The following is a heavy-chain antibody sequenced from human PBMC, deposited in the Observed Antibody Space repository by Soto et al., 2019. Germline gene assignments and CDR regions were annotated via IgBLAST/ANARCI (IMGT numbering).Heavy chain of an antibody. CDR3: AKVNSNYYYYGMDV. CDR2: ISSSGGST. CDR1: GFTFSSYA. J-gene: IGHJ6*02. D-gene: IGHD4-4*01. V-gene: IGHV3-23*01. Sequence: GGSLSLSCAASGFTFSSYAMSWVRQTPGKGLEWVSAISSSGGSTYYADSVKGRFTISRDNSKNTLYLQMNSLRAEDTAIYYCAKVNSNYYYYGMDVWGQGTTVTVSS.